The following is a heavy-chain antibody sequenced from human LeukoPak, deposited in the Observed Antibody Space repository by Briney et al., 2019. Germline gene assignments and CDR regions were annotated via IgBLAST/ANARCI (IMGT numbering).Heavy chain of an antibody. Sequence: SETLSLTCTVSGGSISSGDYYWSWIRQPPGKGLEWIGYIYYSGSTNYNPSLKSRVTISVDTSKNQFSLKLSSVTAADTAVYYCARVFKGGDILDTHFDYWGQGTLVTVSS. V-gene: IGHV4-61*08. CDR1: GGSISSGDYY. CDR3: ARVFKGGDILDTHFDY. J-gene: IGHJ4*02. CDR2: IYYSGST. D-gene: IGHD3-9*01.